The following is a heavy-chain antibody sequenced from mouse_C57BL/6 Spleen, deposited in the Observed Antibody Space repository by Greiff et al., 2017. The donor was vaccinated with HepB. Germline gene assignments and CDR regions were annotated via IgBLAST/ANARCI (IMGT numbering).Heavy chain of an antibody. J-gene: IGHJ2*01. CDR3: ARSRYGSPFDY. CDR1: GYTFTDYN. CDR2: INPNNGGT. D-gene: IGHD1-1*01. V-gene: IGHV1-22*01. Sequence: VQLQQSGPELVKPGASVKMSCKASGYTFTDYNMHWVKQSHGKSLEWIGYINPNNGGTSYNQKFKGKATLTVNKSSSTAYMERRSLTSEDSAVYYCARSRYGSPFDYWGQGTTLTVSS.